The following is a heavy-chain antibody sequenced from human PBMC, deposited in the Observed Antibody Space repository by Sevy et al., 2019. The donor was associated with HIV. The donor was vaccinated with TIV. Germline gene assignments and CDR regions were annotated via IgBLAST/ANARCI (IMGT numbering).Heavy chain of an antibody. V-gene: IGHV3-30*15. D-gene: IGHD2-21*02. CDR2: ISHDGNYK. Sequence: GGSLRLSCAASGFSFSNYDMHWVRQAPGKGLDWVAVISHDGNYKNYADSVKVRFTISRDDFKNTLYLQMSSLRPEDTAVYFCARLFSCGGDCYYLDYWGQGALVTVSS. CDR3: ARLFSCGGDCYYLDY. CDR1: GFSFSNYD. J-gene: IGHJ4*02.